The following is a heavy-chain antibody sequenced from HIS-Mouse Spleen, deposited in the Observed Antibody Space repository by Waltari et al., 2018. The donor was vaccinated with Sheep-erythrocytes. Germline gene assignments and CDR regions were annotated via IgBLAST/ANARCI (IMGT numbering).Heavy chain of an antibody. J-gene: IGHJ3*02. CDR3: ARDSTSDAFDI. CDR2: SSSSSSDI. Sequence: EVQLVESGGGLVKPGGSLRLSCAASGFTFSSYSMNWVRQAPGKGLEWYSYSSSSSSDIYNADSVKGRFTISRDNAKNSLYLQMNSLRAEDTAVYYCARDSTSDAFDIWGQGTMVTVSS. V-gene: IGHV3-21*01. D-gene: IGHD6-6*01. CDR1: GFTFSSYS.